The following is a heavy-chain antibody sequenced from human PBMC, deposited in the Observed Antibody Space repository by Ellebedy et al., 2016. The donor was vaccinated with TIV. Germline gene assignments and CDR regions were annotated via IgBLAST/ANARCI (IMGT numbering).Heavy chain of an antibody. V-gene: IGHV3-23*01. CDR1: GFTFSSYA. CDR2: ITYSGGST. D-gene: IGHD1-26*01. Sequence: GESLKISCAASGFTFSSYAMTWVRQAPGKGLEWVSAITYSGGSTYYADSVKGRFTLSRDNSKNTLCLQMKSLRAEDTAVYYCARGSVGPDQWGQGTLVTVSS. CDR3: ARGSVGPDQ. J-gene: IGHJ4*02.